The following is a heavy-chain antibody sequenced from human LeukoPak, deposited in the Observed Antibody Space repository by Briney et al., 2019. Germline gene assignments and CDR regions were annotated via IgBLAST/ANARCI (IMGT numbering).Heavy chain of an antibody. J-gene: IGHJ6*02. V-gene: IGHV3-7*01. CDR3: ARVATADPTSYYYYGMDV. CDR1: GLTFSSFW. CDR2: IKQNGSEK. Sequence: GGSLRLSCAAPGLTFSSFWMSWVGKVQGKGRGGVAKIKQNGSEKYYVDSVKGRFTISRDNAKNSLYLQMNSLRAEDTAVYYCARVATADPTSYYYYGMDVWGQGTTVTVSS. D-gene: IGHD5-18*01.